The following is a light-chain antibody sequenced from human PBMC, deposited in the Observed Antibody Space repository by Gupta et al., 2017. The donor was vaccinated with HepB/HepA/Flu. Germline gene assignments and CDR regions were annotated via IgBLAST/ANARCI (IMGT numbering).Light chain of an antibody. CDR3: KQAQRAPLT. V-gene: IGKV1-39*01. J-gene: IGKJ4*01. CDR1: QNIGNY. Sequence: DVQMNPPPSSLSTSGGDRITISCRTSQNIGNYLNWYQHKTGKAPKLLIYAASDLASGVPARFSGSGSGTSFTLKVSSLQPEDFATYYCKQAQRAPLTFGGGTKVEIK. CDR2: AAS.